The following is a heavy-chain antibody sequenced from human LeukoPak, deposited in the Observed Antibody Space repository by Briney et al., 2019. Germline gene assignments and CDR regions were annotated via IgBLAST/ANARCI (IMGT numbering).Heavy chain of an antibody. CDR2: IRQDGNAK. CDR1: GFIFSNYW. V-gene: IGHV3-7*04. D-gene: IGHD2-15*01. CDR3: ARLYCSGGSCSSSFDY. Sequence: GGSLRLSCAASGFIFSNYWMTWVRQAPGTGLEWVANIRQDGNAKHYVDSVKGRLTISRDNAKNSLYLQMDSLRAEDTAVYYCARLYCSGGSCSSSFDYWGQGTLVTVSS. J-gene: IGHJ4*02.